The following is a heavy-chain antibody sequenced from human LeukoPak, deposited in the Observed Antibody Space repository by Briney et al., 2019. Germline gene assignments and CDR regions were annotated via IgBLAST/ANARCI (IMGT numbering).Heavy chain of an antibody. D-gene: IGHD3-22*01. CDR3: ARPSPHYYDSSGYPGYFQH. Sequence: SETLSLTCTVSGGSISSSSYYWGWIRQPPGKGLEWIGSIYYSGSTYYNPSLKSQVTISVDTSKNQFSLKLSSVTAADTAVYYCARPSPHYYDSSGYPGYFQHWGQGTLVTVSS. CDR1: GGSISSSSYY. V-gene: IGHV4-39*01. CDR2: IYYSGST. J-gene: IGHJ1*01.